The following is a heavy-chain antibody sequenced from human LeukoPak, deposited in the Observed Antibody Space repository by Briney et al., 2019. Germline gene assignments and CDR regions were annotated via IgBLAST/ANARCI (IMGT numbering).Heavy chain of an antibody. D-gene: IGHD3-22*01. V-gene: IGHV1-2*02. CDR1: GYTFTDYY. CDR2: INPNSGGT. Sequence: ASVKVSCKASGYTFTDYYIHWIRQAPGQGLEWMGRINPNSGGTNYAQKFQGRVTMTRDTSISTAYMELRRLRSDDTAVYYCARAGIWDYSDTSGYHNGAFDIWGQGTMVTVSS. J-gene: IGHJ3*02. CDR3: ARAGIWDYSDTSGYHNGAFDI.